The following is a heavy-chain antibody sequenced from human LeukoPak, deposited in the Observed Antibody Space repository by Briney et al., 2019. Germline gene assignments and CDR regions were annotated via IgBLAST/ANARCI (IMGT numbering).Heavy chain of an antibody. J-gene: IGHJ4*02. V-gene: IGHV1-69*05. CDR3: ARANLINDYGAIDY. Sequence: SVKVSCKASGGTFSSYAISWVRQAPGQGLEWMGRIIPIFGTANYAQKFQGRVTITTDESTSTAYMELSSLRSEGTAVYYCARANLINDYGAIDYWGQGTLVTVSS. CDR2: IIPIFGTA. CDR1: GGTFSSYA. D-gene: IGHD4/OR15-4a*01.